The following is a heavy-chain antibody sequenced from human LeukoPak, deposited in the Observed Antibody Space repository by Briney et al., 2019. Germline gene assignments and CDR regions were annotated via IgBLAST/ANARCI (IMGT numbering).Heavy chain of an antibody. CDR1: GGSISSYY. D-gene: IGHD6-6*01. Sequence: SETLSLTCTVSGGSISSYYWSWIRQPAGKGLEWIGRIYTSGSTNYNPSLKSRVTISVDTSKNQFSLKLSSVTAADTAVYYCARHSPQSIAARPFSPPWGQGTLVTVSS. J-gene: IGHJ5*02. CDR2: IYTSGST. V-gene: IGHV4-4*07. CDR3: ARHSPQSIAARPFSPP.